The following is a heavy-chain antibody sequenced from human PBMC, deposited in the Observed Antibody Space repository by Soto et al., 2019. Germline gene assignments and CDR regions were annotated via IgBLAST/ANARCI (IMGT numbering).Heavy chain of an antibody. CDR1: GFTFSSDG. V-gene: IGHV3-33*01. D-gene: IGHD2-21*02. CDR2: IWYDGSNK. CDR3: AREGLTYGGNSALDH. Sequence: GGSLSLSCAASGFTFSSDGMHWVRQAPGKGLEWVAVIWYDGSNKYYADSVKGRFTISRDNSKNTLYLQMNSLRAEDTAVYYCAREGLTYGGNSALDHWGQGTLVTVSS. J-gene: IGHJ4*02.